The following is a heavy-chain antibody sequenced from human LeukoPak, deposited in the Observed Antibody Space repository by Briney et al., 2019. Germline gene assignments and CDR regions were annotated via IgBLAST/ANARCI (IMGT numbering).Heavy chain of an antibody. Sequence: ASVKVSCKASGGTFSSYAISWVRQAPGQGLEWMGGIIPIFGTANYAQKFQGRVTITADESTSTAYMELSSLRSEDTAVYHCARGADSSGSRPDYWGQGTLVTVSS. V-gene: IGHV1-69*13. CDR1: GGTFSSYA. D-gene: IGHD3-22*01. CDR2: IIPIFGTA. CDR3: ARGADSSGSRPDY. J-gene: IGHJ4*02.